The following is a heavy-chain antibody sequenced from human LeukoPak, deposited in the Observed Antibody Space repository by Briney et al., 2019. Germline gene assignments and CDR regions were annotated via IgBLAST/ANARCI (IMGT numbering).Heavy chain of an antibody. CDR1: GYPFISYF. Sequence: GAPVKVSCKASGYPFISYFIHWVRQAPGQGLEWMGIINPSSGDTNYAQQFQGRVTVTTDTSTSTIYMELSSLRSDDTGVHYCARDALTVAALGYFDSWGQGTLVTVSS. D-gene: IGHD6-13*01. V-gene: IGHV1-46*01. CDR3: ARDALTVAALGYFDS. CDR2: INPSSGDT. J-gene: IGHJ4*02.